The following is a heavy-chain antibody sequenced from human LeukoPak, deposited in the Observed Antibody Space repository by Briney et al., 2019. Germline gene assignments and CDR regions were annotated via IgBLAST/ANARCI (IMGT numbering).Heavy chain of an antibody. CDR1: GGSFTGYY. V-gene: IGHV4-34*01. CDR3: ARMVLLWFGERDIDY. J-gene: IGHJ4*02. D-gene: IGHD3-10*01. CDR2: INHSGST. Sequence: SSETLSLTCALYGGSFTGYYWSWIRQPPGKGLEWIGEINHSGSTNYNPSLKSRVTISVDTSKNQFSLKLSSVTAADTAVYYCARMVLLWFGERDIDYWGQGTLVTVSS.